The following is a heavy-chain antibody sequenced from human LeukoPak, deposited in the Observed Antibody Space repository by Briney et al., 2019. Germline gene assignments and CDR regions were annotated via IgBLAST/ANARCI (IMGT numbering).Heavy chain of an antibody. J-gene: IGHJ4*02. CDR2: INHSGST. V-gene: IGHV4-34*01. CDR1: GGSFSGYY. D-gene: IGHD2-2*01. Sequence: PSETLSLTCAVYGGSFSGYYWSWIRQPPGKGLEWIGEINHSGSTNYNPSLKSRVTISVDTSKNQFSLKLSSVTAADTAVYYCARGRVVVPAADSYYFDYWGQGTLVTVSS. CDR3: ARGRVVVPAADSYYFDY.